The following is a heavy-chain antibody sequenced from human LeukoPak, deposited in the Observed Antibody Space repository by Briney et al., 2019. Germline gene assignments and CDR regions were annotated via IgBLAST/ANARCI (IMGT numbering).Heavy chain of an antibody. D-gene: IGHD3-10*01. CDR2: INYSGST. CDR3: ARGPYYYGSGPPDYYMDV. J-gene: IGHJ6*03. Sequence: KASETLSLTCAIYSESFSGYFWSWIRQPPGKGLEWIGEINYSGSTNYNPSLKSRVTISVDTSKNQFSLKLSSVTAADTAVYYCARGPYYYGSGPPDYYMDVWGKGTTVTISS. V-gene: IGHV4-34*01. CDR1: SESFSGYF.